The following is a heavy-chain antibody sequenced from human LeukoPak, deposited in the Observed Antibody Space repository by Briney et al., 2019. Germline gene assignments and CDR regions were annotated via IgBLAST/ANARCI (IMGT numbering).Heavy chain of an antibody. Sequence: PGGSLRLSCAASGFTFSSYSMNWVRQAPGKGLEWVSYISSSSSTIYYADSVKGRFTISRDNAKNSPYLQMNSLRAEDTAVYYCAREGSGSGVDYWGQGTLVTVSS. D-gene: IGHD3-10*01. J-gene: IGHJ4*02. V-gene: IGHV3-48*01. CDR3: AREGSGSGVDY. CDR1: GFTFSSYS. CDR2: ISSSSSTI.